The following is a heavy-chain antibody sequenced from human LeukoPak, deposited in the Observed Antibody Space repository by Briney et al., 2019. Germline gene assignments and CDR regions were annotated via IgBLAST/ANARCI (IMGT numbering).Heavy chain of an antibody. J-gene: IGHJ6*03. D-gene: IGHD1-26*01. Sequence: PSETLSLTCTVYGGSFSDYFWTWIRQSPGKGLEWIWDINHSGNTNYNPSLKSRVTISVDTSKNQFSLNLTSVTAADTAVYFCARGRRLVGAQRPLYFYYYYFDVWGKGTTVTVSS. CDR3: ARGRRLVGAQRPLYFYYYYFDV. V-gene: IGHV4-34*01. CDR1: GGSFSDYF. CDR2: INHSGNT.